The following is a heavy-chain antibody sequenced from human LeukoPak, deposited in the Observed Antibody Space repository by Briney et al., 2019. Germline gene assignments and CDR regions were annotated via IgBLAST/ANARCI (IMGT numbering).Heavy chain of an antibody. V-gene: IGHV3-23*01. J-gene: IGHJ5*02. CDR3: AKSGGSGFKILYNWFDP. CDR2: ISGSGGST. Sequence: PGGSLRLSCAASGFTFSSYGMSWVRQAPGKGLEWVSAISGSGGSTYYADSVKGRFTISRDNSKNTLYLQMNSLRAEDTAVYYCAKSGGSGFKILYNWFDPWGQGTLVAVSS. CDR1: GFTFSSYG. D-gene: IGHD3-10*01.